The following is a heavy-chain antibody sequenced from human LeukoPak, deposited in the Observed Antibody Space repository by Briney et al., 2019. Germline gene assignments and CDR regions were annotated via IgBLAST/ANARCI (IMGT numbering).Heavy chain of an antibody. Sequence: PSETLPLTCTVSGYSISSGYYWGWIRQPPGKGLEWIGSIYHSGSTYYNPSHKSRVTISVDTSKNQFSLKLSSVTAADTAVYYCARGGATWRIQLWHDYWGQGTLVTVSS. CDR1: GYSISSGYY. V-gene: IGHV4-38-2*02. J-gene: IGHJ4*02. D-gene: IGHD5-18*01. CDR3: ARGGATWRIQLWHDY. CDR2: IYHSGST.